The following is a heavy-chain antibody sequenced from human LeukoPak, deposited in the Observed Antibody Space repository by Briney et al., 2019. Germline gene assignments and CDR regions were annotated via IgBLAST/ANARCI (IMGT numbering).Heavy chain of an antibody. CDR1: GGSISSYY. D-gene: IGHD2-15*01. CDR3: ARGRYCSADICSGGDAFDI. Sequence: SETLSLTCTVSGGSISSYYWSWIRQPAGKGLEWIGRIYTSGSTNYNPSLKSRVTMSVDTSKNQFSLKLSSVTAADTAVYYCARGRYCSADICSGGDAFDIWGQGTMVSVSS. V-gene: IGHV4-4*07. J-gene: IGHJ3*02. CDR2: IYTSGST.